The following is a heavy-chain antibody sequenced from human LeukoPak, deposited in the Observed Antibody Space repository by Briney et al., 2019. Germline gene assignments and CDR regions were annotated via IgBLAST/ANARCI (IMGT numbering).Heavy chain of an antibody. CDR3: ARDKFGGTDY. D-gene: IGHD3-16*01. Sequence: GGSLRLSCEASGYTFTNYWMNWVRQAPGKGLEWVANIKQDGSEKYYVDSVKGRFTISRDNAKNSVYLQMKSLRAEDTAVYYCARDKFGGTDYWGQGTLVTVSS. CDR1: GYTFTNYW. J-gene: IGHJ4*02. CDR2: IKQDGSEK. V-gene: IGHV3-7*01.